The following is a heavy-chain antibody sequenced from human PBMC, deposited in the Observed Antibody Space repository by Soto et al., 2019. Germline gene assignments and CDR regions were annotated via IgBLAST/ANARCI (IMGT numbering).Heavy chain of an antibody. Sequence: QVQLVQYGAEVKKPGASVKVSCKASGYTFTGHYIHWLRQAPEQGPEWMGEIGPESGATRYAQKLQGRVTMTRDTSITTVYMELKNLSPDETAVYYCGRGRSGQIVVFYWGQGTPVTVSS. D-gene: IGHD1-26*01. CDR3: GRGRSGQIVVFY. CDR1: GYTFTGHY. V-gene: IGHV1-2*02. CDR2: IGPESGAT. J-gene: IGHJ4*02.